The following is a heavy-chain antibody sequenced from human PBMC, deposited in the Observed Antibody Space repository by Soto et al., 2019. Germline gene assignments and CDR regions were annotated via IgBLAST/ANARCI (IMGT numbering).Heavy chain of an antibody. CDR3: ARDQQQLVRGYYYYGMDV. CDR1: GGTFSSYA. J-gene: IGHJ6*02. CDR2: IIPIFGTA. Sequence: GASVKVSCKAPGGTFSSYAISWVRQAPGQGLEWMGGIIPIFGTANYAQKFQGRVTITADESTSTAYMELSSLRSEDTAVYYCARDQQQLVRGYYYYGMDVWGQGTTVTVSS. D-gene: IGHD6-13*01. V-gene: IGHV1-69*13.